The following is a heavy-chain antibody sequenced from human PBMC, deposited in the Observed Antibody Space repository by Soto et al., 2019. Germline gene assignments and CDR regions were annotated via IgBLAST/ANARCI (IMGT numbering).Heavy chain of an antibody. CDR2: IHRSGIT. CDR1: GGSISNDHW. J-gene: IGHJ4*02. V-gene: IGHV4-4*02. D-gene: IGHD3-22*01. Sequence: QVQLQESGPGLVKPSGTLSLTCAVSGGSISNDHWWSWVRQPPGKGLEWIGEIHRSGITNYNPSLKSRVTISVDKSKNQFSLELDSVTAADTAVYYCASRSYYYASSAYYAGWGQGTLVTISS. CDR3: ASRSYYYASSAYYAG.